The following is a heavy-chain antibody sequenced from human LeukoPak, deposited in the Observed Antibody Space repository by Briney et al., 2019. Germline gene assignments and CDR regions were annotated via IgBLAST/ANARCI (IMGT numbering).Heavy chain of an antibody. V-gene: IGHV3-23*01. CDR1: GFTFSTYA. Sequence: GGSLRLSCAASGFTFSTYAMTWVRQAPGKGLEWVSSITGSGDGTSAADSVTGRFSISRDNSKSTLYVQMNSLRVEDTAVYYCAKAGLVRGGALDSWGQGTLVTVSS. D-gene: IGHD4/OR15-4a*01. CDR3: AKAGLVRGGALDS. CDR2: ITGSGDGT. J-gene: IGHJ4*02.